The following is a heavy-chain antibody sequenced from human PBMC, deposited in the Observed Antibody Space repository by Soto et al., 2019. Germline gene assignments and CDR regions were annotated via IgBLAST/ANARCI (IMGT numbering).Heavy chain of an antibody. Sequence: EVQLVESGGGLVQPGGSLRLSCAASGFTFSSYSMNWVRQAPGKGLEWVSYISSSSSTIYYADSVKGRFTISRDNAKNSLYLQMNSLRDEDTAVYYCARAHITGTNYYYYGMDVWGQGTTVTVSS. J-gene: IGHJ6*02. CDR3: ARAHITGTNYYYYGMDV. V-gene: IGHV3-48*02. CDR2: ISSSSSTI. D-gene: IGHD1-20*01. CDR1: GFTFSSYS.